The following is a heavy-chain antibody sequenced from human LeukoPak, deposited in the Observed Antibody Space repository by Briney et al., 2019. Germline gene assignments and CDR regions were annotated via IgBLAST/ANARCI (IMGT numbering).Heavy chain of an antibody. CDR1: GGSFSGYY. D-gene: IGHD6-19*01. CDR2: INHSGST. Sequence: SETLSLTCAVYGGSFSGYYWSWIRQPPGKGLELIGEINHSGSTNYNPSLKSRVTISVDTSKNQFSLKLSSVTAADTAVYYCARGEQWLVLKCWFDPWGQGTLVTVSS. J-gene: IGHJ5*02. V-gene: IGHV4-34*01. CDR3: ARGEQWLVLKCWFDP.